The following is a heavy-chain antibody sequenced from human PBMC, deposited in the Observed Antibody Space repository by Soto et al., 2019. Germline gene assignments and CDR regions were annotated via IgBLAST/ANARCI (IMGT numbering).Heavy chain of an antibody. V-gene: IGHV4-30-4*01. CDR2: VYYSGST. J-gene: IGHJ2*01. CDR3: ASMSYFYDKWYFDL. D-gene: IGHD3-22*01. CDR1: GASINNNDYY. Sequence: QLQESGPGLVMPSQTLSLTCTVSGASINNNDYYWSWIRQTPGKGLEWIGYVYYSGSTDYIPSLKRRLSMSIHKSQTQFTLKLNSVTAADTATYYRASMSYFYDKWYFDLWGRGTLVTVSS.